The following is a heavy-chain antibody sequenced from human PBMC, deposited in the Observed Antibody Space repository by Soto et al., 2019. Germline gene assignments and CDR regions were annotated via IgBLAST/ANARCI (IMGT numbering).Heavy chain of an antibody. CDR3: ARVVQSRDVFNTEVLGGCFEP. CDR2: FYTSAKT. CDR1: GGSLSTYS. D-gene: IGHD3-16*01. Sequence: QVQLQESGPGLVKPSETLSLTCTVSGGSLSTYSWSWIRQPAGKGLEWLGRFYTSAKTATNPSLKSRVTLLVVTSMIPFSLKLTSVTAADTAVYYTARVVQSRDVFNTEVLGGCFEPWGHGTLVTVSS. V-gene: IGHV4-4*07. J-gene: IGHJ5*02.